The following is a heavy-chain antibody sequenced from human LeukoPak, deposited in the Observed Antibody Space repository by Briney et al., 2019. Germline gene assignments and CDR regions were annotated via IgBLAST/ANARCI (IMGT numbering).Heavy chain of an antibody. D-gene: IGHD2-8*01. V-gene: IGHV3-66*01. Sequence: GGSLRLSCAASEFSVGSNYMTWVRQAPGKGLEWVSLIYSGGSTYYADSVKGRFTISRDNSKNTLYLQMSSLRADDTAVYYCAARPYCTTATCPKTNWFDPWGQGTLVTVSS. CDR3: AARPYCTTATCPKTNWFDP. CDR2: IYSGGST. J-gene: IGHJ5*02. CDR1: EFSVGSNY.